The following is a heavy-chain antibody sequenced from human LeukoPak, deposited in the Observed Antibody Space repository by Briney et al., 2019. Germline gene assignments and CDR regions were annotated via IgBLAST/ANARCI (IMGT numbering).Heavy chain of an antibody. J-gene: IGHJ3*02. CDR1: GYTFTGYY. D-gene: IGHD3-22*01. Sequence: ASVTVSCKASGYTFTGYYIHWVRQAPGQGLEWMGRINPNNGGTNYAQKFQGRVTMTRDMSMSTAYVELSRLRSVDTAVYYCAGEDNSSGYRPFDIWGQGTMVTVPS. CDR3: AGEDNSSGYRPFDI. CDR2: INPNNGGT. V-gene: IGHV1-2*06.